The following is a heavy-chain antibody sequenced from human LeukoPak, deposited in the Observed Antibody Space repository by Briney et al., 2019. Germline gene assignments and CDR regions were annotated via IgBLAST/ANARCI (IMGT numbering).Heavy chain of an antibody. CDR3: ARVKDTNDDITFQH. CDR2: IKQDGSQK. Sequence: GGSLTLSCAASGFTFSSYWMSWVRQAPGKGLEWVASIKQDGSQKPYVDSVKGRFTISRHNGKNSLDLQMNSLRAEDTAIYFCARVKDTNDDITFQHWGQGTLVSVSS. J-gene: IGHJ1*01. CDR1: GFTFSSYW. V-gene: IGHV3-7*01. D-gene: IGHD3-9*01.